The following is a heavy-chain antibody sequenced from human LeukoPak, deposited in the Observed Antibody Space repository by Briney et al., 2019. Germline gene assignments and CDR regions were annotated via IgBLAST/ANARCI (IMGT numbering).Heavy chain of an antibody. D-gene: IGHD4-23*01. CDR3: ARGRWYQDH. Sequence: SETLSLTCAIYSGSFSSYYWSWIRQPPGKGLEWIGEINHSGSTNYNPSLKSRVAISVDTSKNQFSLKLSSVTAADTAVYYCARGRWYQDHWGQGTLVTVSS. CDR1: SGSFSSYY. V-gene: IGHV4-34*01. CDR2: INHSGST. J-gene: IGHJ4*02.